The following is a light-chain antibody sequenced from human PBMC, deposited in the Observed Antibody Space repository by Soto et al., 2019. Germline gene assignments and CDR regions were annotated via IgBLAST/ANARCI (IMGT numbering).Light chain of an antibody. Sequence: VLTQSPGTLSLSPGDRATLSCRASQSVNSNLAWHQQKAGQAPRLISDGTSTRATGIPARFSGSASGTDFTLTISILQFEFFAFYYRQQYKYWPWTFGQGTKVDIK. J-gene: IGKJ1*01. CDR3: QQYKYWPWT. V-gene: IGKV3-15*01. CDR1: QSVNSN. CDR2: GTS.